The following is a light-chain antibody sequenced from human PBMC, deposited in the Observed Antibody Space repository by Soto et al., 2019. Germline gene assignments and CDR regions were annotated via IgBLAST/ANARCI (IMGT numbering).Light chain of an antibody. CDR3: QQYQSLT. CDR2: GAS. J-gene: IGKJ4*01. Sequence: EIVLTQSPATLSVSPGERATLSCRASQSVSSGLAWYQRKPGQAPRLLIHGASSRVTGIPDRFSGSGSGTDFTLTITRLEPEDFAVYYCQQYQSLTFGGGTKV. V-gene: IGKV3-20*01. CDR1: QSVSSG.